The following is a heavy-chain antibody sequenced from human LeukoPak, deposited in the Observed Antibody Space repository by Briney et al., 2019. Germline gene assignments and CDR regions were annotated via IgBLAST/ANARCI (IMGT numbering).Heavy chain of an antibody. V-gene: IGHV3-48*03. CDR3: ARELSSWADYYYYYGMDV. Sequence: GGSLRLSCAASGFTFSSYEMNWVRQAPGKRLEWVSYISSSGSTIYYADSVKGRFTISRDNAKNSLYLQMNSLRAEDTAVYYCARELSSWADYYYYYGMDVWGKGTTATVSS. D-gene: IGHD6-13*01. CDR1: GFTFSSYE. J-gene: IGHJ6*04. CDR2: ISSSGSTI.